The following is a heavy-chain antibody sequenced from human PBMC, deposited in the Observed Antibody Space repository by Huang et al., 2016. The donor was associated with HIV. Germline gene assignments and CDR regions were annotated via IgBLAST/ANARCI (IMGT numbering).Heavy chain of an antibody. CDR2: RNPKSGNT. D-gene: IGHD6-19*01. CDR1: GYTFISYD. J-gene: IGHJ4*02. Sequence: QVRLVQSGADVKKPGASVKVSCKASGYTFISYDINWVRQAPGQGLEWMGGRNPKSGNTGYAQKFQGGVTFTRNTSRDTAYMELSGLRSEDTAVYYCTRGRWAGAHIFDYWGQGTLVSVSS. CDR3: TRGRWAGAHIFDY. V-gene: IGHV1-8*01.